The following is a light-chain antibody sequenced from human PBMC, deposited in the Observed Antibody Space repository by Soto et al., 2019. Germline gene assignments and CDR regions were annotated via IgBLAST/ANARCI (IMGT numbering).Light chain of an antibody. V-gene: IGLV1-40*01. Sequence: QSVLTQPPSVSGAPGQRVTISCTGSSSNIGAGYDVHWYQQLPGTAPKLLIYGNSNRPSGVPDRFSGSKSGTSASLAITGLQADDESDYYCQSYDSSLSGHHVFGTGTKVTVL. CDR2: GNS. J-gene: IGLJ1*01. CDR3: QSYDSSLSGHHV. CDR1: SSNIGAGYD.